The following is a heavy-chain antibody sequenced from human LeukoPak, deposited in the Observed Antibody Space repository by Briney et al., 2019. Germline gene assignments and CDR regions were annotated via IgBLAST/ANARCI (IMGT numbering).Heavy chain of an antibody. CDR3: AKRVAAPGPTFDY. CDR2: ISGSGGST. CDR1: GLTFSSYA. J-gene: IGHJ4*02. V-gene: IGHV3-23*01. Sequence: PGGSLRLSCAASGLTFSSYAMSWVRQAPGKGLEWVSAISGSGGSTYYADSVKGRFTISRDNSKNTLYLQMNILRAEDTAVYYCAKRVAAPGPTFDYWGQGTLVTVSS. D-gene: IGHD6-13*01.